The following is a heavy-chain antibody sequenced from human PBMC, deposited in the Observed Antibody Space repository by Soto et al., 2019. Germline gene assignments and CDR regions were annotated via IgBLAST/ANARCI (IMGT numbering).Heavy chain of an antibody. Sequence: PGGSLRLSCAASGFTFSSYAMHWVRQAPGKGLEYVSAISSNGGSTYYANSVKGRFTISRDNSENTLYLQMGSLRAEDMAVYYCAREGYCSSTSCYSFDYWGQGTLVTVSS. D-gene: IGHD2-2*01. V-gene: IGHV3-64*01. CDR2: ISSNGGST. J-gene: IGHJ4*02. CDR1: GFTFSSYA. CDR3: AREGYCSSTSCYSFDY.